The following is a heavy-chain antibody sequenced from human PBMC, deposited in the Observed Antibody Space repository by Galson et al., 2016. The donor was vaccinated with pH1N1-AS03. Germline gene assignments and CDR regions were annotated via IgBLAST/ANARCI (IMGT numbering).Heavy chain of an antibody. D-gene: IGHD6-13*01. J-gene: IGHJ4*02. CDR1: GFTFSRNA. CDR2: ISSSGGST. CDR3: VRGDPVTAGGTGCDY. Sequence: SLRLSCAASGFTFSRNAMYWVRQAPGKGLEFVSAISSSGGSTYYANPVKDRFIISRDNSKDMLYLQMGSLGAEDKAVYYCVRGDPVTAGGTGCDYWGQGTLVTVSS. V-gene: IGHV3-64*01.